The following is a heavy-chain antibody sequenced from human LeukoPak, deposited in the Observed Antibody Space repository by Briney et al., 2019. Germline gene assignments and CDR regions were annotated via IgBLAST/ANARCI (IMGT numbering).Heavy chain of an antibody. CDR1: GFPFSTIW. Sequence: PGGYLRLSCAASGFPFSTIWMNWVRQAPGKGLEWVGRITSKTEGGTMDYAAPVKGRFTISRDDSKNTLYLQMNSLKTEDTAVYYCTTGNSLGRDGNYFFDFWGPGTLVTVSS. V-gene: IGHV3-15*01. CDR3: TTGNSLGRDGNYFFDF. CDR2: ITSKTEGGTM. D-gene: IGHD1-7*01. J-gene: IGHJ4*02.